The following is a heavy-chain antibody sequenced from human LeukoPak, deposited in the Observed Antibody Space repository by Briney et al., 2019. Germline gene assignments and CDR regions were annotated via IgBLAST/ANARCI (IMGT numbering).Heavy chain of an antibody. Sequence: ASVKVSCKASGYTFTGYYMHWVRQAPGQGLEWMGWINPNSGGTNYAQKFQGRVTMTRDTSISTAYMELSRLRSDDTAVYYCARQSGYYVGAFDIWGQGTMVTVSS. V-gene: IGHV1-2*02. D-gene: IGHD3-10*02. CDR2: INPNSGGT. CDR1: GYTFTGYY. CDR3: ARQSGYYVGAFDI. J-gene: IGHJ3*02.